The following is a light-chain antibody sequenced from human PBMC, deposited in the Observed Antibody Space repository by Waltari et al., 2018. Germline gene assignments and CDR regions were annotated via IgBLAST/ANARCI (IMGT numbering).Light chain of an antibody. J-gene: IGKJ1*01. CDR1: QSVSRT. V-gene: IGKV3-20*01. CDR2: GAS. Sequence: EIVLTQSPGTLSLSPGERATLACRASQSVSRTLAWYQQKTGQAPRLLIYGASTRATGSPGRFSGGGSGTDFSLTISRLEPEDFAVYYCQHYVRLPATFGQGTKVEIK. CDR3: QHYVRLPAT.